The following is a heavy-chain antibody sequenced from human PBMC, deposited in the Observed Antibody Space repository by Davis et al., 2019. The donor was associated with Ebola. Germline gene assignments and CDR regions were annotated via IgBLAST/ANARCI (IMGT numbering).Heavy chain of an antibody. V-gene: IGHV3-9*01. CDR2: INWNSKNI. J-gene: IGHJ6*02. Sequence: GGSLRLSCAVSGFTFDAYSMNWVRHAPGKGLEWVAGINWNSKNIVYADSVKGRFTISSDSAKNSLYLEMNNLRPEDTALYYCGREGRDYFDSSGRHAYYFYAVDVWGHGTTITVSS. CDR1: GFTFDAYS. D-gene: IGHD3-22*01. CDR3: GREGRDYFDSSGRHAYYFYAVDV.